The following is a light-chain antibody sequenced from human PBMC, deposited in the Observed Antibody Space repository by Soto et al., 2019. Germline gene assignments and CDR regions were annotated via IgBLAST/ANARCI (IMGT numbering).Light chain of an antibody. J-gene: IGKJ4*01. CDR1: QSVSSNY. V-gene: IGKV3-20*01. CDR3: HQYGISP. Sequence: EVVLTQSPGTLSLSPGERATLSCRASQSVSSNYLARYQQKPGQAPRRLIYGASSRATGIPDRFSGRGSGTEFSLTISRLEPEAFAVYYCHQYGISPFGGGTKVDIK. CDR2: GAS.